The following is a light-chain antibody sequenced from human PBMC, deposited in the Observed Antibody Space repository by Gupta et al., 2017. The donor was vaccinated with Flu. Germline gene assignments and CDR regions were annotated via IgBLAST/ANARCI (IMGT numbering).Light chain of an antibody. CDR1: PSFSSS. CDR2: DAS. Sequence: ELVLTQSPAPLSLSPGERATLSCRASPSFSSSFAWYQQKPGQAPRPLIFDASNTVTGIPARFRCSGSGSDFTLTIGSRGPEDFAVDSCQRRRNWTRFTFGEGTKVEIK. J-gene: IGKJ2*01. V-gene: IGKV3-11*01. CDR3: QRRRNWTRFT.